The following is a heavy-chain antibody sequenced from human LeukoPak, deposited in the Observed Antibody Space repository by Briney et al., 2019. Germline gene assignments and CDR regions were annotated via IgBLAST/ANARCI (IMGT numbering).Heavy chain of an antibody. CDR2: IYYSGST. J-gene: IGHJ4*02. CDR1: GGSISSGGYS. CDR3: ARLADYYDSSGYSYYFDY. Sequence: SETLSLTCAVSGGSISSGGYSWSWIRQPPGKGLEWIGYIYYSGSTYYNPSLKSRVTISVDTSKNQFSLKLSSVTAADTAVYYCARLADYYDSSGYSYYFDYWGQGTLVTVSS. V-gene: IGHV4-31*11. D-gene: IGHD3-22*01.